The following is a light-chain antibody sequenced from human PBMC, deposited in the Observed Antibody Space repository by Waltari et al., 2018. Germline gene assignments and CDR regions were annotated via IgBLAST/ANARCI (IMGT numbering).Light chain of an antibody. V-gene: IGKV3-20*01. CDR2: GAS. Sequence: RTSQTFSSSYLAGYQQKPVQAPRLLIYGASTRAAGCPVRFSGSGSGTDFTLTISRLEPEDFAVYYCQHYGTSPPLTFGGGTKVEIK. CDR1: QTFSSSY. J-gene: IGKJ4*01. CDR3: QHYGTSPPLT.